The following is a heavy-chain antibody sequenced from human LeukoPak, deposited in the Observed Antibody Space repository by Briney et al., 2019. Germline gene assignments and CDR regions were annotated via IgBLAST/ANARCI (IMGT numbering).Heavy chain of an antibody. CDR2: IIPIFGTA. V-gene: IGHV1-69*13. D-gene: IGHD6-19*01. CDR3: ARVPGIAVAGTGYFDY. CDR1: GGTFSSYA. J-gene: IGHJ4*02. Sequence: GASVKVSCKASGGTFSSYAISWVRQAPGQGLEWMGGIIPIFGTANYAQKFQGRVTITADESTSTAYMELSSLRSEDTAVCYCARVPGIAVAGTGYFDYWGQGTLVTVSS.